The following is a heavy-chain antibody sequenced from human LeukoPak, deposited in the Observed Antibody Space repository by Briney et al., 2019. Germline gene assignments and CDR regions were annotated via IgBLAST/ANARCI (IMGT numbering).Heavy chain of an antibody. CDR3: AREDEGVFDY. Sequence: GGFLRLSCAASGFTFSSYAMHWVRQAPGKGLEWVAVISYDGSNKYYADSVKGRFTISRDNSKNTLYVQMNSLRAEDTAVYYCAREDEGVFDYWGQGTLVTVSS. CDR2: ISYDGSNK. D-gene: IGHD3-16*01. V-gene: IGHV3-30-3*01. J-gene: IGHJ4*02. CDR1: GFTFSSYA.